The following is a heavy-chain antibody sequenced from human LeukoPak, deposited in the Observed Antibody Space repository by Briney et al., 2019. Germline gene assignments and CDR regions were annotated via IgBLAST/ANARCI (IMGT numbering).Heavy chain of an antibody. J-gene: IGHJ4*02. CDR3: ARVVAAGNYFDY. V-gene: IGHV3-7*01. CDR1: GFTFSSYW. Sequence: GGSLRLSCAASGFTFSSYWMSWVRQAPGKGLEWVANIKQDGSEIYYVDSVKGRLTISRDNAKNSLYLQMNSLRAEDTAVYYCARVVAAGNYFDYWGQGTLVTVPS. CDR2: IKQDGSEI. D-gene: IGHD6-13*01.